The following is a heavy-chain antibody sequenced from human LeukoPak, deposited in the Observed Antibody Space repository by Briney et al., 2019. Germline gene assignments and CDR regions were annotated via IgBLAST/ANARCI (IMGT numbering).Heavy chain of an antibody. D-gene: IGHD2-15*01. Sequence: GGSLRLSCAASGFTFSTYSMNWVRQAPGKGLEWVTFIRYDGSNKYYADSVKGRFTISRDNSKNTLYLQINSLRAEDTALYYCAKVPVLCSGGSCYYITEAYFDYWGQGTLVTVSS. CDR2: IRYDGSNK. CDR1: GFTFSTYS. CDR3: AKVPVLCSGGSCYYITEAYFDY. J-gene: IGHJ4*02. V-gene: IGHV3-30*02.